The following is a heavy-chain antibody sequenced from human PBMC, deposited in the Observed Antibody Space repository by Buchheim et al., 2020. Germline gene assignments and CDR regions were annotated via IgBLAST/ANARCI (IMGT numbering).Heavy chain of an antibody. Sequence: QVQLVESGGGVVQPGRSLRLSCAASGFTFSSYAMHWVRQAPGKGLEWVAVISYDGSNKYYADSVKGRFTISGDNSKNTLYLQMNSLRAEDTAVYYCARGVPNWNYVGYYYYGMDVWGQGTT. CDR1: GFTFSSYA. CDR3: ARGVPNWNYVGYYYYGMDV. V-gene: IGHV3-30-3*01. CDR2: ISYDGSNK. D-gene: IGHD1-7*01. J-gene: IGHJ6*02.